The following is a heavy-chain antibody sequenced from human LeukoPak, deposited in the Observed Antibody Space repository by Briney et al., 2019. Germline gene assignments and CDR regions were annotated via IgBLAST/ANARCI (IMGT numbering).Heavy chain of an antibody. Sequence: GGSLRLSCAASGFTVSSNYMSWVRQAPGKGLEWVSVIYSGGSTYYADSVKGRFTISRDNSKNTLYLQMNSLRAEDTAVYYCARGRGREDNWFDPWGQGTLVTVSS. D-gene: IGHD5-24*01. CDR3: ARGRGREDNWFDP. CDR2: IYSGGST. CDR1: GFTVSSNY. V-gene: IGHV3-53*01. J-gene: IGHJ5*02.